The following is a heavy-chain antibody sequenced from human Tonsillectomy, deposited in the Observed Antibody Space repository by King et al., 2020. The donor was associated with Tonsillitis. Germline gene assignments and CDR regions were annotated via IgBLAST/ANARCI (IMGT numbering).Heavy chain of an antibody. J-gene: IGHJ4*02. CDR3: ARVKAGYSSGWYIGY. D-gene: IGHD6-19*01. CDR1: GYTFTGYY. V-gene: IGHV1-2*02. Sequence: VQLVESGAEVKKPGASVKVSCKASGYTFTGYYMHWVRQAPGQGLEWMGWINPNSGGTNYAQQFQGRVTMTRDTSISTAYMELSRLRSDDTAVHYCARVKAGYSSGWYIGYWGQGTLVTVSS. CDR2: INPNSGGT.